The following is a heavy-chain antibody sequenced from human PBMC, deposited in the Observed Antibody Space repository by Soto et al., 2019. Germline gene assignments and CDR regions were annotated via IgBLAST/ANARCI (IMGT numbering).Heavy chain of an antibody. CDR2: INPSGGST. J-gene: IGHJ6*02. CDR1: GYTFTSYY. V-gene: IGHV1-46*01. CDR3: AREGITIFGVVRGSEAYYYYYGMDV. Sequence: ASVKVSCKASGYTFTSYYMHWVRQAPGQGLEWMGIINPSGGSTSYAQKFQGRVTMTRDTSTSTVYMELSSLRSEDTAVYYCAREGITIFGVVRGSEAYYYYYGMDVWGQGTTVTVSS. D-gene: IGHD3-3*01.